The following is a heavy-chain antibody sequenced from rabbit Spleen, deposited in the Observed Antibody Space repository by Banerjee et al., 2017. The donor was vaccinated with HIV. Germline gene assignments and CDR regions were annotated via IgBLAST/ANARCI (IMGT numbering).Heavy chain of an antibody. J-gene: IGHJ4*01. CDR1: GFSFSSSDY. V-gene: IGHV1S45*01. CDR3: ARDAGRGDYIDGVFNL. D-gene: IGHD8-1*01. Sequence: QEQLVESGGDLVKPGASLTLTCTASGFSFSSSDYMCWVRQAPGKGLEWIACIDSGSSGFSYFASWAKGRFTISKTSSTTVTLQMTSLTAADTATYFCARDAGRGDYIDGVFNLWGQGTLVTVS. CDR2: IDSGSSGFS.